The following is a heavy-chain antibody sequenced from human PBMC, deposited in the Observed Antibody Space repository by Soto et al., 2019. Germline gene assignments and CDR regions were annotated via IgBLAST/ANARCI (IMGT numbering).Heavy chain of an antibody. CDR1: GFNFSSYS. J-gene: IGHJ6*02. CDR2: IGAGGGSS. D-gene: IGHD3-16*01. V-gene: IGHV3-23*01. CDR3: AIGPVDLCIRGDYCLDV. Sequence: PGGAVRLSCAASGFNFSSYSMTWVRQVLGKGLEWVSAIGAGGGSSYYADSGKGRFTIFRDESKSTLYLQMNRLRVDVTVVYYCAIGPVDLCIRGDYCLDVWGQGTMVTVSS.